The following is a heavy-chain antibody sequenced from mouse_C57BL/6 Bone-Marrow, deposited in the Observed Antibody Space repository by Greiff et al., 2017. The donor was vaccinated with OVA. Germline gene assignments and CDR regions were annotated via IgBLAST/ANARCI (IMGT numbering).Heavy chain of an antibody. CDR1: GYTFTSYW. V-gene: IGHV1-50*01. Sequence: QVQLQQPGGELVKPGASVKLSCKASGYTFTSYWMQWVKQRPGQGLEWIGEIDPSDSYTNYNQKFKGKATLTVDTSSSTAYMQLSSLTSEDSAVYYGARGITTGGEADWGQGTLVTVSA. J-gene: IGHJ3*01. CDR2: IDPSDSYT. CDR3: ARGITTGGEAD. D-gene: IGHD1-1*01.